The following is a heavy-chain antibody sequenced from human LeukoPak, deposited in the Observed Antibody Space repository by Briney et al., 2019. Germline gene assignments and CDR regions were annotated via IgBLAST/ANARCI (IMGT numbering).Heavy chain of an antibody. Sequence: GGSLRLSCAASGFTFSSVGMSWVRQPPGKGLEWVSTIISNGGNAFYADSVKGRFTISRDNSKNTLYVQMDSLRAEDTAVYYCAKRDSSGQYYFDYWGQGTLVTVSS. CDR2: IISNGGNA. V-gene: IGHV3-23*01. J-gene: IGHJ4*02. CDR3: AKRDSSGQYYFDY. CDR1: GFTFSSVG. D-gene: IGHD6-19*01.